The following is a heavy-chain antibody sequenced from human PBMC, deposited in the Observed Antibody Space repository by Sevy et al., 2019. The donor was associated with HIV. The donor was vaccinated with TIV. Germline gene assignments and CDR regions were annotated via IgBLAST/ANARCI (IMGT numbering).Heavy chain of an antibody. Sequence: GGSLRLSCAASGFTFSSYAMHWVRQAPGKGLKWVAVISYDGSNKYYADSVKGRFTISRDNSKNTLYLQMNSLRAEDTAVYYCARDRASGSYSPGRGYYYYYGMDVWGQRTTVTVSS. D-gene: IGHD1-26*01. J-gene: IGHJ6*02. CDR2: ISYDGSNK. CDR3: ARDRASGSYSPGRGYYYYYGMDV. CDR1: GFTFSSYA. V-gene: IGHV3-30-3*01.